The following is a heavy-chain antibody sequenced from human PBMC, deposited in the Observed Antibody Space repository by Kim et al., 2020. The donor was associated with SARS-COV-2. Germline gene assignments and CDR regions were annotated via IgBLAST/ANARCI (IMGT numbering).Heavy chain of an antibody. V-gene: IGHV3-73*01. Sequence: GGSLSLSCAASGFTFSGSAMHWVRQASGKGLEWVGCIRSKANNYAKTYAASVKGRITISRDDSKTTAYLQMNSLITEDTSVYYCTRVPGTTLASWDAFD. D-gene: IGHD1-1*01. CDR1: GFTFSGSA. J-gene: IGHJ3*02. CDR3: TRVPGTTLASWDAFD. CDR2: IRSKANNYAK.